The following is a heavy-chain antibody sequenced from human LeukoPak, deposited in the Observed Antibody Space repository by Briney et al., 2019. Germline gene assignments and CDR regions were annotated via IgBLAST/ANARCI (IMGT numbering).Heavy chain of an antibody. D-gene: IGHD5-12*01. Sequence: GGSLRLSCAASGFTFSSYWMSWVRQAPGKGLEWVANINQEGSEKYYVDSVKGRFTISRDNAKNSLYLQMNSLRAEDTAVYYCARPYDSNRDHSGYGYWGRGTLVTVSS. CDR2: INQEGSEK. J-gene: IGHJ4*02. V-gene: IGHV3-7*02. CDR3: ARPYDSNRDHSGYGY. CDR1: GFTFSSYW.